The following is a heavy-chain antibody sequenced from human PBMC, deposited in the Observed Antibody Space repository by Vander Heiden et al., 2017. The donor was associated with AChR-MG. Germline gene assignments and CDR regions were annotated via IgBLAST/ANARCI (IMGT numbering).Heavy chain of an antibody. J-gene: IGHJ4*02. Sequence: QVQLVQSGAAVKKPGSSVKVSFKASVGTFRSDAISWVRQAPGKGLEWMGGIIPIFGTAKYAQKFQGRVTITADESTSTAYMELSSLRSEDTAVYYCAIRDCTNGVCYSDYWGQGTLVTVSS. V-gene: IGHV1-69*01. CDR2: IIPIFGTA. D-gene: IGHD2-8*01. CDR3: AIRDCTNGVCYSDY. CDR1: VGTFRSDA.